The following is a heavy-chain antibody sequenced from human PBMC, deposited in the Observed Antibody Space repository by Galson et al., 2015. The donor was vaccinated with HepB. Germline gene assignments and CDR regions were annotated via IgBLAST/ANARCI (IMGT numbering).Heavy chain of an antibody. J-gene: IGHJ3*02. CDR2: INPNSGGT. CDR1: GYTFTSYY. CDR3: ARDQGKGAFDI. Sequence: SVKVSCKASGYTFTSYYMHWVRQAPGQGLEWMGWINPNSGGTNYAQKFQGWVTMTRDTSISTAYMELSRLRSDDTAVYYCARDQGKGAFDIWGQGTMVTVSS. V-gene: IGHV1-2*04.